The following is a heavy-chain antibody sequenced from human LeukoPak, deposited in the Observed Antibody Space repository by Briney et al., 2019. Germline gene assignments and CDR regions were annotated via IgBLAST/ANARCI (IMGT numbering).Heavy chain of an antibody. D-gene: IGHD2-2*01. Sequence: KPSETLSLTCTVSGGSISSSSYYWGWIRQPPGKGLEWIGSIYYSGSTYYNPSLKSRFTISVDTSKNQFSLKLSSVTAADTAVYYCARDYCSSTSCYVFDYWGQGTLVTVSS. J-gene: IGHJ4*02. V-gene: IGHV4-39*07. CDR2: IYYSGST. CDR1: GGSISSSSYY. CDR3: ARDYCSSTSCYVFDY.